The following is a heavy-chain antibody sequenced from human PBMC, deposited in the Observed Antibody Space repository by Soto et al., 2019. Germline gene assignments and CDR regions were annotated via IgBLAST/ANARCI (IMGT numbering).Heavy chain of an antibody. CDR3: AKGRGGSGSLTPRVDF. V-gene: IGHV3-23*01. J-gene: IGHJ4*02. CDR1: GFTFNNYA. Sequence: EVQLLESGGGLVQPGESLRLSCAASGFTFNNYAMTWVRQAPGKELEWVSAISGGGDTTSYADSVKGRFTVSRDGSKNTLYLQMSSLRAEDTALYYCAKGRGGSGSLTPRVDFWGQGTLVTVSS. CDR2: ISGGGDTT. D-gene: IGHD3-10*01.